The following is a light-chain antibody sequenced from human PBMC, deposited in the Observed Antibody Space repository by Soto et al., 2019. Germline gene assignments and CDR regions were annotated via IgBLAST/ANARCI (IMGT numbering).Light chain of an antibody. Sequence: QSALTQPRSVSGSPGQSVTISCTGTSSDVGGYYYVSWYQQHPGKAPKLMIYDVSKRPSGVPDRFSGSKSGNTASLTISGLHAEDESDYYCCSYAGTYTYVFGTGTKLTVL. CDR1: SSDVGGYYY. V-gene: IGLV2-11*01. CDR3: CSYAGTYTYV. J-gene: IGLJ1*01. CDR2: DVS.